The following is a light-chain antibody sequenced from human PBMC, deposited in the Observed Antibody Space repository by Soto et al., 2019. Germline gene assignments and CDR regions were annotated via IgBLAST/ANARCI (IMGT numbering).Light chain of an antibody. CDR1: SGDVGTYNL. CDR3: CSYAGTNVV. V-gene: IGLV2-23*01. CDR2: EGS. Sequence: QSVLTQPASVSGSPGQSITVSCTGTSGDVGTYNLVSWYQQHPGKAPKLMIYEGSKRPSGVSNRFSGSKSGNTASLTISGLQAEDEADYYCCSYAGTNVVFGGGTKVTVL. J-gene: IGLJ2*01.